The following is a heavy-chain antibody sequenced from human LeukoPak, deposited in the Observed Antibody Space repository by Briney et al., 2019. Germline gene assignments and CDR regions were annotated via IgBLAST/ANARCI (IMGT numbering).Heavy chain of an antibody. D-gene: IGHD3-10*01. CDR3: ASWGEGALDN. CDR2: ISTSITNI. CDR1: GLTCRSYS. J-gene: IGHJ4*02. Sequence: GGSLTLSCEACGLTCRSYSMSWGRQSRGRGGEWILYISTSITNIYYTSPVKGRCTISRDNAKKTLYLQMNSLRVEDTGVYYCASWGEGALDNWGQGTLVTVSS. V-gene: IGHV3-48*01.